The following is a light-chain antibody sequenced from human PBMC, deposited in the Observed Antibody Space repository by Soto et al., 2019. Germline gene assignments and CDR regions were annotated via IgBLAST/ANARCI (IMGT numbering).Light chain of an antibody. V-gene: IGLV1-44*01. CDR2: INN. CDR1: SSNIGSNT. Sequence: QSVLTQPPSASGTPGQRVTISCSGSSSNIGSNTVHWYQQLPGTAPKLLIFINNQRPSGVPDRFSGSKSGTSASLAISGLQSEDEADYYCAAWDDSLNGRVFGGGTKLTVL. CDR3: AAWDDSLNGRV. J-gene: IGLJ3*02.